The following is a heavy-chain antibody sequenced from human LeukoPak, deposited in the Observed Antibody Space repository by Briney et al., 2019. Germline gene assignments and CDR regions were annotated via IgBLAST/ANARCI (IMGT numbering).Heavy chain of an antibody. CDR2: IRGSTGTI. V-gene: IGHV3-11*01. J-gene: IGHJ4*02. Sequence: PGGSLRLSCAASGFTFGDYDMSWIRQAPGKGLEWVSFIRGSTGTIYYADSVKGRFTISRDNAKKSLYLQMNSLRAEDSAIYYCTRVTRYVDHWGQGTLVTVSS. CDR3: TRVTRYVDH. D-gene: IGHD3-16*01. CDR1: GFTFGDYD.